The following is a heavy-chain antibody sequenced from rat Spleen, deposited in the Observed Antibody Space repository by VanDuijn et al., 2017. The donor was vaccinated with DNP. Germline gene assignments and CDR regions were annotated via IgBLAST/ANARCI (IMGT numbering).Heavy chain of an antibody. V-gene: IGHV2-32*01. D-gene: IGHD1-10*01. CDR1: GFSLTSYH. CDR3: TRNPYNNHYYFDN. J-gene: IGHJ2*01. CDR2: MWKDGDS. Sequence: QVQLKESGPGLVQPSQPLSLTCTVSGFSLTSYHVHWVRQPPGKGLEWMGMMWKDGDSSYNSALKSRLSISRDTSKNQVFLKMNSLQTDDAGTYYCTRNPYNNHYYFDNWGQGVMVTVSS.